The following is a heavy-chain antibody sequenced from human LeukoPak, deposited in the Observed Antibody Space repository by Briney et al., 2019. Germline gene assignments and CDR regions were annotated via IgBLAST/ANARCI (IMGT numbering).Heavy chain of an antibody. CDR3: ARGASGVPAAMDGMDV. CDR2: INHSGST. V-gene: IGHV4-34*01. CDR1: GGSFSGYY. Sequence: KPSETLSLTCAVYGGSFSGYYWSWIRQPPGKGLEWIGEINHSGSTNYNPSLKSRVTISADTSKNQFSLKLSSVTAADTAVYYCARGASGVPAAMDGMDVWGQGTTVTVSS. D-gene: IGHD2-2*01. J-gene: IGHJ6*02.